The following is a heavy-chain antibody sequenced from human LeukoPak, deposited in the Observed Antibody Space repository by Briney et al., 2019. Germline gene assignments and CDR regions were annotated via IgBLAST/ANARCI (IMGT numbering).Heavy chain of an antibody. D-gene: IGHD6-19*01. CDR1: GDSISNYY. J-gene: IGHJ4*02. CDR3: ARAEKAVTGTLDY. CDR2: MYNRGST. Sequence: TSETLSLTCTVSGDSISNYYWSWIRQSPGKKLERIGYMYNRGSTIYNPSLKSRVTISTDTSKNQFSLRLTSVTAADTAVYYCARAEKAVTGTLDYWGKGTLITVSS. V-gene: IGHV4-59*01.